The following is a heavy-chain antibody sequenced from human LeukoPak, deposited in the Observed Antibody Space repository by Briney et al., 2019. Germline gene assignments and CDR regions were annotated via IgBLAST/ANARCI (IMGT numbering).Heavy chain of an antibody. V-gene: IGHV4-61*01. CDR1: GGSISSGTYY. D-gene: IGHD5/OR15-5a*01. J-gene: IGHJ3*02. CDR3: ARRLPSVGLDAFDI. CDR2: IYYSGST. Sequence: PSETLSLTCTVSGGSISSGTYYWSWIRQPPGKGLEWIGYIYYSGSTNYNPSLKSRVTISVDTSKNQFSLKLSSVTAADTAVYYCARRLPSVGLDAFDIWGQGTMVTVSS.